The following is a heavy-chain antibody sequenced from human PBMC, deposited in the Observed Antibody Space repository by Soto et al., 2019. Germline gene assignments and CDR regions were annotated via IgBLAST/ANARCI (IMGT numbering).Heavy chain of an antibody. Sequence: SVKVSCKASGGTFSSYTISWVRQAPGQGLEWMGRIIPILGIANYAQKFQGRVTITADKSTSTAYMELSSLRSEDTAVYYCARGPDSGSSDPWGQGTLVTVSS. J-gene: IGHJ5*02. CDR2: IIPILGIA. CDR1: GGTFSSYT. V-gene: IGHV1-69*02. CDR3: ARGPDSGSSDP. D-gene: IGHD5-12*01.